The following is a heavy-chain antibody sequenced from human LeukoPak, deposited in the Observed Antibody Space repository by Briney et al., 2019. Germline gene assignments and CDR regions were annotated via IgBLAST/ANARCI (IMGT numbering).Heavy chain of an antibody. J-gene: IGHJ4*02. CDR3: AREVGGRQQLVRFYFDY. CDR2: ISYDGSNK. Sequence: PGGSLRLSCAASGFTFSSYAMHWVRQAPGKGLEWVAVISYDGSNKYYADSVKGRFTISRDNSKNTLYLQMNSLRAEDTAVYYCAREVGGRQQLVRFYFDYWGQGTLVTVSS. CDR1: GFTFSSYA. V-gene: IGHV3-30-3*01. D-gene: IGHD6-13*01.